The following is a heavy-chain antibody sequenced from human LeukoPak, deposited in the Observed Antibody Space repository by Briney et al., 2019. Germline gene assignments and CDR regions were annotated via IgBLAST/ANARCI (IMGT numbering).Heavy chain of an antibody. D-gene: IGHD2-15*01. CDR1: GFTFSAYG. V-gene: IGHV3-30*18. Sequence: GGSLRLSCAVSGFTFSAYGTHWVRQPPGKGLEWVAVISYDGNYRDYTDSVKGRFTISRDDSKNTLYLEMNSLRPEDTAMYYCAKDRGGSTYYPFLSYSFDYWGQGTLVTVSS. CDR3: AKDRGGSTYYPFLSYSFDY. J-gene: IGHJ4*02. CDR2: ISYDGNYR.